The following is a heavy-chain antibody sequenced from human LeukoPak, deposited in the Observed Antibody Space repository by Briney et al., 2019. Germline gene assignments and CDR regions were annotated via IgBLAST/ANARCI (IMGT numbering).Heavy chain of an antibody. Sequence: ASVKVSCKATGGTFSSYAISWVRQAPGQGLEWMGGIIPIFGTANYAQKFQGRVTITTDESTSTAYMGLSSLRSEDTAVYYCARVPANYYDSSGYNNMGVWGKGTTVTVSS. CDR2: IIPIFGTA. D-gene: IGHD3-22*01. CDR1: GGTFSSYA. CDR3: ARVPANYYDSSGYNNMGV. J-gene: IGHJ6*03. V-gene: IGHV1-69*05.